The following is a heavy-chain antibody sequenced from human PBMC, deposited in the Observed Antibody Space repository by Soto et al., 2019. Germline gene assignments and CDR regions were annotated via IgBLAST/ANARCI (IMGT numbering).Heavy chain of an antibody. D-gene: IGHD3-10*01. CDR2: ISGSGGST. CDR1: GFTFSSYA. Sequence: VQLLESGGGLVQPGGSLRLSCAASGFTFSSYAMSWVRQAPGKGLEWVSAISGSGGSTYYADSVKGRFTISRDNSKNTLYLQMNSLRAEDTAVYYCAKDGINYYGSGSRFDYWGQGTLVTVSS. CDR3: AKDGINYYGSGSRFDY. J-gene: IGHJ4*02. V-gene: IGHV3-23*01.